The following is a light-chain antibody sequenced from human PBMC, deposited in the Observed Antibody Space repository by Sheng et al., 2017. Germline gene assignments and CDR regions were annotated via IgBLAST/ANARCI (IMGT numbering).Light chain of an antibody. CDR2: EVS. CDR1: NSDIGNYDL. J-gene: IGLJ2*01. CDR3: CSYAGFTIYVA. V-gene: IGLV2-23*02. Sequence: QSALTQPASVSGSPGQSITISCTGTNSDIGNYDLVSWYQQHPGKRPQTSLFNEVSKRPSGVSHRFSGSKSGNTASLTISGLQAEDEADYYCCSYAGFTIYVAFGGGTQADRP.